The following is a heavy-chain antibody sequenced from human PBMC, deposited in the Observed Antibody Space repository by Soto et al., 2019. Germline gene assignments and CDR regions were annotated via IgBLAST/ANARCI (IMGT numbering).Heavy chain of an antibody. Sequence: QVQLVQSGSELKKPGASVKVSCKASGYTFTSYAMNWVRQAPGQGLEWMGWINTNTGNPTYAQGFTGRFVFSLDTSXXTAYLQICSLKAEDTAVYYCARSFDEWFYRRYFDLWGRGTLVTVSS. V-gene: IGHV7-4-1*01. D-gene: IGHD3-3*01. CDR2: INTNTGNP. CDR3: ARSFDEWFYRRYFDL. J-gene: IGHJ2*01. CDR1: GYTFTSYA.